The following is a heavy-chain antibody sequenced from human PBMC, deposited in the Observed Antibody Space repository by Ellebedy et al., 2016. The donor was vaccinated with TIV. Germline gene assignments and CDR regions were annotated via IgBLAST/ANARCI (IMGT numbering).Heavy chain of an antibody. V-gene: IGHV3-21*01. Sequence: GGSLRLSXAASGFTFSSYSMNWVRQAPGKGLEWVSSISSSSSYIYYADSVKGRFTISRDNAKNSLYLQMNSLRAEDTAVYYCARDRELLADYWGQGTLVTVSS. CDR1: GFTFSSYS. D-gene: IGHD1-26*01. J-gene: IGHJ4*02. CDR3: ARDRELLADY. CDR2: ISSSSSYI.